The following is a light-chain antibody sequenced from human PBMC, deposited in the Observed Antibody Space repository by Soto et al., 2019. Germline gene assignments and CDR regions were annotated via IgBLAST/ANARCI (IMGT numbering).Light chain of an antibody. V-gene: IGKV3-20*01. J-gene: IGKJ1*01. Sequence: EIVMTQSPSTLFVSPGERATLSCRASQSVRSNLAWYQQKAGQAPRLLIYGASTRAAGFPDRFSGSGSGTDFTLTISRLEPEDFAVYYCQQYGSSPRTFGQGTKVDI. CDR2: GAS. CDR1: QSVRSN. CDR3: QQYGSSPRT.